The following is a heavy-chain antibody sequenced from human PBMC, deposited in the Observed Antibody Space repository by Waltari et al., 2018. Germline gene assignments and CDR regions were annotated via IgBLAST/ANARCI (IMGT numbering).Heavy chain of an antibody. V-gene: IGHV3-74*01. J-gene: IGHJ6*02. CDR2: INGDGSST. CDR1: GSLFSSYW. CDR3: AREENYDYAMDV. Sequence: EVQLVESGGGSVQPGGSLRLSGAAAGSLFSSYWMHWVRQGPGEGLVCVSRINGDGSSTTYADSVQGRFTTTRDNAKNTLYLEMNSLRTEDTGVYYCAREENYDYAMDVWGQGTTVTVSS.